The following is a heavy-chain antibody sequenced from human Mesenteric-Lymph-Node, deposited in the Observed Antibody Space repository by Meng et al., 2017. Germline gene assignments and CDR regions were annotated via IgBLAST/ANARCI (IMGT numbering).Heavy chain of an antibody. CDR2: MNPNSGNT. Sequence: ASVKVSCKASGYTFTSYDINWVRQATGQGLEWMGWMNPNSGNTSYAQKFQGRVTMTRSTSISTAYMGLSSLRSEDTAVYYYARVVCDSWYGGDDYYYGMDVWGQGTTVTVSS. D-gene: IGHD6-13*01. V-gene: IGHV1-8*02. J-gene: IGHJ6*02. CDR1: GYTFTSYD. CDR3: ARVVCDSWYGGDDYYYGMDV.